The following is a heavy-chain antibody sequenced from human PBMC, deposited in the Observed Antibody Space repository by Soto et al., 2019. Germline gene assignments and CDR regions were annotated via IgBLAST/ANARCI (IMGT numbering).Heavy chain of an antibody. CDR1: GYTFTSYS. CDR2: INAGNGNT. D-gene: IGHD6-13*01. Sequence: ASVKVSCKASGYTFTSYSMHSVRQAPGQRLEWMGWINAGNGNTKYSQKFQGRVTITRDTSASTAYMELSSLRSEDTAVYYCARDFPLRGAAAGTWFYYYGMDVWGQGTTVTVFS. V-gene: IGHV1-3*01. CDR3: ARDFPLRGAAAGTWFYYYGMDV. J-gene: IGHJ6*01.